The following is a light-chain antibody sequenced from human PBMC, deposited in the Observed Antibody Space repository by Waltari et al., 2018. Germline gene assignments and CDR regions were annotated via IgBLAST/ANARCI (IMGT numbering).Light chain of an antibody. J-gene: IGKJ1*01. V-gene: IGKV3-11*01. CDR3: QQRSNWPPT. Sequence: EIVLTQSPGHLSLSPGGRATLSCRASQSVSNMLACYQQKPGQAPKLLIYDTSNRATGIPARFSGSGSGTDFTLTISSLEPEDFAVYYCQQRSNWPPTFGQGTKVEI. CDR2: DTS. CDR1: QSVSNM.